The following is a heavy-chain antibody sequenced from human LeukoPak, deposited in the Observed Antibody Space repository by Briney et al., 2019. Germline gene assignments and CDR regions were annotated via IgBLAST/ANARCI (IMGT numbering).Heavy chain of an antibody. Sequence: PSETLSLTCTVSGGSISSYYWSGIRHPPGKGLECVGYIYNSGSTKYNPPLKSRVTISVDTSKNQFSLKLSSVTAADTAVYYCARAPPVNYYDFWSGYSYYYYMDVWGKGTTVTVSS. CDR3: ARAPPVNYYDFWSGYSYYYYMDV. CDR1: GGSISSYY. J-gene: IGHJ6*03. V-gene: IGHV4-59*01. D-gene: IGHD3-3*01. CDR2: IYNSGST.